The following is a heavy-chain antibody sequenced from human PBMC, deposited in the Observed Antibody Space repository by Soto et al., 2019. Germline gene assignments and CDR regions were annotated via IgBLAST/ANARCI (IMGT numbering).Heavy chain of an antibody. V-gene: IGHV1-69*01. CDR3: ARDLDVTGTTSHYYGMDV. CDR2: IIPIFGTA. Sequence: QVQLVQSGAEVKKPGSSVKVSCKASGGTFSSYAISWVRQAPGQGLEWMGGIIPIFGTANYAQKFQGRVTITADESTSTAYMELSRLRSEDTAVYYCARDLDVTGTTSHYYGMDVWGQGTTVTVSS. D-gene: IGHD1-7*01. CDR1: GGTFSSYA. J-gene: IGHJ6*02.